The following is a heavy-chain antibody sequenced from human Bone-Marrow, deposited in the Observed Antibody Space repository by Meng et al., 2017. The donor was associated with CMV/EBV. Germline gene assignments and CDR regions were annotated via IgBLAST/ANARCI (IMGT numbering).Heavy chain of an antibody. CDR1: GSTFSTYA. Sequence: GESLKISCVSSGSTFSTYAMSWVRQAPGKGLEWVAAVSGGDGTTYYADSVKGRFTISRDNSKNTVYLQMKSLRAEDTAVYYCARGQHNTIFGLDIWGQGTMVTVSS. V-gene: IGHV3-23*01. CDR3: ARGQHNTIFGLDI. J-gene: IGHJ3*02. D-gene: IGHD3-3*01. CDR2: VSGGDGTT.